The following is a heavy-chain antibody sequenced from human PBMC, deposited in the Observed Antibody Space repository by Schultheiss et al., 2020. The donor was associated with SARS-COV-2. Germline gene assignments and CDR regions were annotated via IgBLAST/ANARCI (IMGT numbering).Heavy chain of an antibody. V-gene: IGHV3-15*01. J-gene: IGHJ4*02. CDR1: GFTFSSYA. D-gene: IGHD1-26*01. CDR2: IKSKTDGGTT. CDR3: TTLVGATGQDY. Sequence: GGSLRLSCAASGFTFSSYAMSWVRQAPGEGLEWVGRIKSKTDGGTTDYAAPVKGRFTISRDDSKNTLYLQMNSLKTEDTAVYYCTTLVGATGQDYWGQGTLVTVSS.